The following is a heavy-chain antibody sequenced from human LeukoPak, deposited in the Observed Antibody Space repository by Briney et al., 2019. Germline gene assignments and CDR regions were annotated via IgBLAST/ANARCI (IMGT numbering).Heavy chain of an antibody. Sequence: ASVKVSCKASGYTFTGYYMHWVRQAPGQGLEWMRWINPNSGGTNYAQKFQGRVTMTRDTSISTAYMELSRLRSDDTAVYYCARVYCTNGVCPTGAYWGQGTLVTVSS. CDR1: GYTFTGYY. CDR2: INPNSGGT. V-gene: IGHV1-2*02. D-gene: IGHD2-8*01. J-gene: IGHJ4*02. CDR3: ARVYCTNGVCPTGAY.